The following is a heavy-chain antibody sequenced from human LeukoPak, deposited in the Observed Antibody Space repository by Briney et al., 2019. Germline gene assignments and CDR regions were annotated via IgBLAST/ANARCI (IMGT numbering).Heavy chain of an antibody. Sequence: GESLKMSCKGIGYTFNNYWIAWVRQVPGKGLEWVGIFLLAEFPTKYSPSFQDPVTISVDKSISTAYLQWSSLEASDTVMDYCARPEYGACDYWGQGTLVTVSS. CDR1: GYTFNNYW. CDR2: FLLAEFPT. J-gene: IGHJ4*02. D-gene: IGHD4/OR15-4a*01. CDR3: ARPEYGACDY. V-gene: IGHV5-51*01.